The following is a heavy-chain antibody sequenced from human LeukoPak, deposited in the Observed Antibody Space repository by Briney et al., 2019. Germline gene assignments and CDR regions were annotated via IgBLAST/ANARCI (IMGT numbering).Heavy chain of an antibody. CDR1: GGSVSSGSYY. J-gene: IGHJ4*02. V-gene: IGHV4-61*01. CDR2: IYCSGST. CDR3: ARVREDYYGSGSYPFDY. Sequence: SETLSLTCTVSGGSVSSGSYYWSWIPQPPGKGREWIGYIYCSGSTNYNPSLKSRVTISVDTSKNQFSLKLSSVTAADTAVYYCARVREDYYGSGSYPFDYWGQGTLVTVSS. D-gene: IGHD3-10*01.